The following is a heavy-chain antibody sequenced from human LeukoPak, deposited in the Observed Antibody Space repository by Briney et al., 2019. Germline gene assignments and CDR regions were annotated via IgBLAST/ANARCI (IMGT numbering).Heavy chain of an antibody. CDR1: GFTFSSYS. V-gene: IGHV3-21*01. D-gene: IGHD2-2*01. J-gene: IGHJ6*03. Sequence: GGSLRLSCAASGFTFSSYSMNWVRQAPGKGLEWVSSISSSSSYIYYADSVKGRFTISRDNAKNSLYLQMNSLRAEDTAVYYCASFGEYQLYYYYMDVWGKGTTVTVSS. CDR3: ASFGEYQLYYYYMDV. CDR2: ISSSSSYI.